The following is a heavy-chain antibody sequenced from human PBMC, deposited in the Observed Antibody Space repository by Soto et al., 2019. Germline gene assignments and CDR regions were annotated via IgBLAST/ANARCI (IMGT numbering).Heavy chain of an antibody. D-gene: IGHD2-15*01. CDR3: ARHTPAISISDH. CDR2: IYYSGST. Sequence: QLPLQESGPRLVKPSGTLSLTRPVSGCSISSSCFYWGWIRPPPGKGLELIGSIYYSGSTYYNPSLKSRVTISVDTSKNQFSLKLSSVTAADTAVYYCARHTPAISISDHWGQGTLVTVSS. CDR1: GCSISSSCFY. J-gene: IGHJ4*02. V-gene: IGHV4-39*01.